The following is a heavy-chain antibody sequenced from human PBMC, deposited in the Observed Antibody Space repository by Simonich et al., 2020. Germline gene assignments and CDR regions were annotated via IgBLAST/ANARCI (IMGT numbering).Heavy chain of an antibody. CDR2: ISYDGSNK. CDR1: GFTFSSYA. V-gene: IGHV3-30*07. Sequence: QVQLVESGGGVVQPGRSLRLSCAASGFTFSSYAMHWVRQAPGKGLEGGGVISYDGSNKDYADSVKGRFTISRDNSKNTLYLQMNSLRAEDTAVYYCAREDLTGDAFDIWGQGTMVTVSS. J-gene: IGHJ3*02. D-gene: IGHD7-27*01. CDR3: AREDLTGDAFDI.